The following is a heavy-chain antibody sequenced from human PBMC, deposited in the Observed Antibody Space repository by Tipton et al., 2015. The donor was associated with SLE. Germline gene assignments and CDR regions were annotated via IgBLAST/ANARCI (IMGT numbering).Heavy chain of an antibody. J-gene: IGHJ5*02. CDR3: ARTSPPILIRGTGFDP. D-gene: IGHD2-21*01. V-gene: IGHV6-1*01. Sequence: GLVKPSQTLSLTCAISGDSVSSNSAAWNWIRQSPSRGLEWLGRTYYRSKWYNDYAVSVKSRITINPDISKNQFSLQLSSVTPEDTAVYYCARTSPPILIRGTGFDPWGQGTLVTVSS. CDR1: GDSVSSNSAA. CDR2: TYYRSKWYN.